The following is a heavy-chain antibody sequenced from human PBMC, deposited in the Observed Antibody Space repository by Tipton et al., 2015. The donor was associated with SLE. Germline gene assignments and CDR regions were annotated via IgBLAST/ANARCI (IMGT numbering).Heavy chain of an antibody. CDR3: ARRWVQTVFDY. CDR2: IDPSDSDT. J-gene: IGHJ4*02. V-gene: IGHV5-51*03. D-gene: IGHD3-10*01. CDR1: GYSFTNSW. Sequence: QSGPEVKKPGEALQISCKTSGYSFTNSWIVWSRHMPGKGLECMGMIDPSDSDTRYNPSFQGHVSMSIDRSTTTAYLQWRSLKASDTAMYFCARRWVQTVFDYWGQGTLVTVSS.